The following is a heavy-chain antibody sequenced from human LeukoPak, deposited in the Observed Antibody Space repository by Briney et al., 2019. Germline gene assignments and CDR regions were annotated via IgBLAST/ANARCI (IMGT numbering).Heavy chain of an antibody. Sequence: GGSLRLSCAASGFTVRNSYMSWVRQAPGKGLEWVSVIHSGGSPDYSDSAKGRFTISTDNSKNTLYLQMNSVRSEDTAFYYCARGYFVRNDYWGQGTLVTVSS. CDR1: GFTVRNSY. CDR3: ARGYFVRNDY. J-gene: IGHJ4*02. V-gene: IGHV3-53*01. CDR2: IHSGGSP. D-gene: IGHD3-10*02.